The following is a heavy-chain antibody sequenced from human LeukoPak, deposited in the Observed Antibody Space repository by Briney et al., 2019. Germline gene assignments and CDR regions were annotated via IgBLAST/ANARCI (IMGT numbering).Heavy chain of an antibody. CDR3: ARDRGIAVAGDAFDI. CDR1: GGSISSSSYY. CDR2: VYYSGST. V-gene: IGHV4-39*07. J-gene: IGHJ3*02. Sequence: SETLSLTCTVSGGSISSSSYYWGWIRQPPGKGLEWIGSVYYSGSTYYNPSLKSRVTISVDTSKNQISLKLSSVTAADTAVYYCARDRGIAVAGDAFDIWGQGTMVTVSS. D-gene: IGHD6-19*01.